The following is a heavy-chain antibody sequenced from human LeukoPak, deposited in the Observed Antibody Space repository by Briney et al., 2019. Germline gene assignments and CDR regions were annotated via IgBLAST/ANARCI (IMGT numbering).Heavy chain of an antibody. CDR1: GYSISSGYY. CDR2: IYHSGST. CDR3: ARDELVDSSGWYGSC. D-gene: IGHD6-19*01. V-gene: IGHV4-38-2*02. Sequence: SETLSLTCAVSGYSISSGYYWGWIRQPPGKGLEWIGSIYHSGSTYYNPPLKSRVTISVDTSKNQFSLKLSSVTAADTAVYYCARDELVDSSGWYGSCWGQGTLVTVSS. J-gene: IGHJ4*02.